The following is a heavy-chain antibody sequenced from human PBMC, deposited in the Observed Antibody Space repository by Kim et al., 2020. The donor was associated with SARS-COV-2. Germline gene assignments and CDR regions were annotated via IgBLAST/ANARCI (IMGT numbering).Heavy chain of an antibody. CDR2: IDNDGSST. Sequence: GGSLRLSCAASGFTFSSSWMHWVRQAPGKGLVWVSRIDNDGSSTNYAESVKGRFTISRDNAENTLYLQMNSLRAEDTAVYYCARGEGGGGFDYWGQGTLV. V-gene: IGHV3-74*01. D-gene: IGHD2-15*01. J-gene: IGHJ4*02. CDR3: ARGEGGGGFDY. CDR1: GFTFSSSW.